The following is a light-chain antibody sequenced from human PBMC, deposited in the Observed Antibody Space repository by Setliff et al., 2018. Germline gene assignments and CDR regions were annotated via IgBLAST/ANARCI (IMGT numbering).Light chain of an antibody. CDR2: EVS. J-gene: IGLJ1*01. CDR3: TSYTISSTEV. Sequence: LTQPASVSGSPGQSITISCTGTRSDVGGYNYVSWYQQHPGKVPKLMIYEVSNRPSGVSNRFSGSKSGNTASLTISRLQTEDEADYYCTSYTISSTEVFGTGTKVTVL. CDR1: RSDVGGYNY. V-gene: IGLV2-14*01.